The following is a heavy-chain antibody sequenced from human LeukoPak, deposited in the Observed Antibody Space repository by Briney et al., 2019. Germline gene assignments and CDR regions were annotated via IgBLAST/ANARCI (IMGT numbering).Heavy chain of an antibody. V-gene: IGHV3-9*01. CDR2: ISWNSGSI. CDR1: GFTFDDYA. CDR3: ARDRSGSSSVDDAFDI. D-gene: IGHD1-26*01. J-gene: IGHJ3*02. Sequence: PGGSLRLSCAASGFTFDDYAMHWVRQAPGKGLEWVSGISWNSGSIGYADSVKGRFTISRDNAKKSLFLEMNSLRVEDTAVYYCARDRSGSSSVDDAFDIWGQGIMVTVSS.